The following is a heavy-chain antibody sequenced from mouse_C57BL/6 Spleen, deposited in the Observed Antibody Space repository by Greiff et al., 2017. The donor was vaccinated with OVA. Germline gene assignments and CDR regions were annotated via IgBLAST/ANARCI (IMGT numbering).Heavy chain of an antibody. J-gene: IGHJ3*01. CDR1: GYTFTDYN. CDR2: INPNNGGT. D-gene: IGHD1-1*01. Sequence: EVHLVESGPELVKPGASVKMSCKASGYTFTDYNMHWVKQSHGKSLEWIGYINPNNGGTSYNQKFKGKATLTVNKSSSTAYMELRSLTSEDSAVYYCARDYYGSSYEWFAYWGQGTLVTVSA. CDR3: ARDYYGSSYEWFAY. V-gene: IGHV1-22*01.